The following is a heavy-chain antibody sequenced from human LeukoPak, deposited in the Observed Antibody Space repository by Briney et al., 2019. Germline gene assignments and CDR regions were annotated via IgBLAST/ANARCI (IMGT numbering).Heavy chain of an antibody. Sequence: PGGSLRLSCAASGFSFSNHAMSWVRQAPGKGLKWVSAISGSGGTTYYADSVKGRFTISRDNSNNTLYLQMNGLRVDDTAFYYCAKDVRYCGGNCHTGYFDDWGQGTLVTVSS. V-gene: IGHV3-23*01. J-gene: IGHJ4*02. CDR2: ISGSGGTT. D-gene: IGHD2-21*02. CDR3: AKDVRYCGGNCHTGYFDD. CDR1: GFSFSNHA.